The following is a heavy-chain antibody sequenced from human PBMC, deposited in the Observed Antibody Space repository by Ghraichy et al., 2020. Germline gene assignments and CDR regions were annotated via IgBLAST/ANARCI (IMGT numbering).Heavy chain of an antibody. D-gene: IGHD3-22*01. CDR1: GFTFSNAW. CDR3: TTADSSGYSYPIDY. V-gene: IGHV3-15*01. J-gene: IGHJ4*02. CDR2: IKSKTDGGTT. Sequence: GGSLRLSCAASGFTFSNAWMSWVRQAPGKGLEWVGRIKSKTDGGTTDYAAPVKGRFTISRDDSKNTLYLQMNSLKTEDTAVYYCTTADSSGYSYPIDYWGQGTLVTVSS.